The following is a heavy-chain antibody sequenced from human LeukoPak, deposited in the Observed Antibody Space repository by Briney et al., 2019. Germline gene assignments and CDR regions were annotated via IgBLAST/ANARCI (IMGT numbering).Heavy chain of an antibody. CDR2: ISYDGNYK. D-gene: IGHD4-23*01. Sequence: GGSLRLSCAASGFTFSSYVVVWVRQAPGKGLEWVAGISYDGNYKYYVDSVKGRFTISRGNSKSTLYLQMNSLRAGDTAIYYCARGNYGGDEGYYYYYGMDVWGQGTTVTVSS. CDR3: ARGNYGGDEGYYYYYGMDV. CDR1: GFTFSSYV. V-gene: IGHV3-30*03. J-gene: IGHJ6*02.